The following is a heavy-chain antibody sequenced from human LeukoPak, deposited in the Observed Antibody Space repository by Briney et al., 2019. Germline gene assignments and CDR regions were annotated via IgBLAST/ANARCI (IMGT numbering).Heavy chain of an antibody. V-gene: IGHV4-34*01. Sequence: PSETLSLTCAVYGGSFSGYYWSWIRQSPGKGLEWMGEIKYTGSTKYYPYVKSRVTISGDTYKKQCSLHLSSETAADTAVYVCARLGYCSGGSCNSYFQHWGQGTLVTVSS. CDR2: IKYTGST. D-gene: IGHD2-15*01. J-gene: IGHJ1*01. CDR3: ARLGYCSGGSCNSYFQH. CDR1: GGSFSGYY.